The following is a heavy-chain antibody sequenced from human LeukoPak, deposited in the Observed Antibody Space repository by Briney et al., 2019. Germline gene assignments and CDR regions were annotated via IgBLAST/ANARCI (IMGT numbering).Heavy chain of an antibody. Sequence: SETLSLTCTVSGGSISSYYWSWIRQPPGKGLEWIGYIYYSGSTNYNPSLKSRVTISVDTSKNQFPLKLSSVTAADTAVYYCARDQYSSGWYYYWGQGTLVTVSS. J-gene: IGHJ4*02. CDR3: ARDQYSSGWYYY. CDR2: IYYSGST. CDR1: GGSISSYY. D-gene: IGHD6-19*01. V-gene: IGHV4-59*01.